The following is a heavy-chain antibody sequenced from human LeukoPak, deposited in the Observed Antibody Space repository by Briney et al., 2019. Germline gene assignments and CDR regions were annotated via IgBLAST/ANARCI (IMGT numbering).Heavy chain of an antibody. V-gene: IGHV3-74*01. CDR2: INSDGSGT. CDR1: GFNFNNYW. Sequence: GGSLRLSCGASGFNFNNYWMHWVRQAPRMGLVWVSRINSDGSGTTYADSVKGRVTISRDNAKNTLYLQMNSLRAEDAAVYYCARGKDGVWAFDIWGQGTTVTVSS. D-gene: IGHD3-16*01. J-gene: IGHJ3*02. CDR3: ARGKDGVWAFDI.